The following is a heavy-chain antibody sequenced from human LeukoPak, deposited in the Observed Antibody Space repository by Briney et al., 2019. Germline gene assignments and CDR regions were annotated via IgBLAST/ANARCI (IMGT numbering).Heavy chain of an antibody. J-gene: IGHJ4*02. Sequence: SETLSLTCTVSGGSISSSSYYWGWIRQPPGKGLEWIGSIYYSGSTYYNPSLKSRVTISVDTSKNQFSLKLSSVTAADTAVYYCAGHGRDGYNPFEYWGQGTLVTVSS. CDR3: AGHGRDGYNPFEY. D-gene: IGHD5-24*01. CDR1: GGSISSSSYY. V-gene: IGHV4-39*01. CDR2: IYYSGST.